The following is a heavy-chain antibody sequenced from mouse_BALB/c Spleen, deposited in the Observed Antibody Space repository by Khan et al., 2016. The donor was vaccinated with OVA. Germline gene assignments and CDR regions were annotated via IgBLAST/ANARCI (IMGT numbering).Heavy chain of an antibody. CDR3: TRSGKGSFAY. D-gene: IGHD3-2*02. CDR2: INPNNGGT. J-gene: IGHJ3*01. V-gene: IGHV1S81*02. Sequence: VQLQESGAELVKPGASVKLSCKASGYTFSSYYMYWVKQRPGQGLEWIGEINPNNGGTNFNEKFKSKAALTVDKSSTTAYMQLSSLTSEDSAVYYCTRSGKGSFAYWGQGTLVTVST. CDR1: GYTFSSYY.